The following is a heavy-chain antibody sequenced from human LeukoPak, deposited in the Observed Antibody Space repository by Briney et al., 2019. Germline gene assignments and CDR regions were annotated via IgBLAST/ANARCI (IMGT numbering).Heavy chain of an antibody. V-gene: IGHV1-8*03. Sequence: GASVKVSCKASGYTFTSYDINWVRQATGQGLEWMGWMNPNSGNTGYAQKFQGRVTITRNTSTSTAYMELSSLRSEDTAVYYCARGRGRDGYNSGYYFDYWGQGTLVTVSS. D-gene: IGHD5-24*01. CDR3: ARGRGRDGYNSGYYFDY. CDR2: MNPNSGNT. CDR1: GYTFTSYD. J-gene: IGHJ4*02.